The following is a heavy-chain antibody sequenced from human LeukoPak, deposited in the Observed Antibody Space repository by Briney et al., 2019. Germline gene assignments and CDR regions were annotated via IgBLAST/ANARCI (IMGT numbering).Heavy chain of an antibody. V-gene: IGHV4-4*07. CDR3: ARGRGRIVLTPGYYFDY. D-gene: IGHD2-8*02. CDR1: GGSISSYY. Sequence: SETLSLTCTVSGGSISSYYWSWIRQPAGKGLEWIGRIYTSGSTNYNPSLKSRVTMSVDTSKNQFSLKLSSVTAADTAVYYCARGRGRIVLTPGYYFDYWGQGTLVTVSS. CDR2: IYTSGST. J-gene: IGHJ4*02.